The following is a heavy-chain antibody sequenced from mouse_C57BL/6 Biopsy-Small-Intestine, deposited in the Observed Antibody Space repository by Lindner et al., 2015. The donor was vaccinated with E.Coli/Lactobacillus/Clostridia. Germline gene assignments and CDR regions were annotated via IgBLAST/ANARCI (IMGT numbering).Heavy chain of an antibody. CDR1: GYTFTDYN. CDR2: INPNNGGT. CDR3: ARSGFYGSSYPFDWYFDV. D-gene: IGHD1-1*01. Sequence: VQLQESGPELVKPGASVKIPCKASGYTFTDYNMDWVKQSHGKSLEWIGDINPNNGGTIYNQKFKGKATLTVDKSSSTAYMELRSLTSEDTAAYYCARSGFYGSSYPFDWYFDVWGTGTTVTVSS. V-gene: IGHV1-18*01. J-gene: IGHJ1*03.